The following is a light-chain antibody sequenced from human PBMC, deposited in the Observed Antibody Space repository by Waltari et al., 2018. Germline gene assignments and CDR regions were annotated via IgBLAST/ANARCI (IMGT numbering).Light chain of an antibody. J-gene: IGKJ4*01. Sequence: DIVMTQSPDSLAVSLGARATINCNASQSVLYSSNNKNPLAWYQQKPGQPPKFLIHWASTRESGVPDRFSGSGSGTDFTLTISSLQAEDVAVYYCQQFYSTPLTFGGGTKVEIK. CDR2: WAS. CDR3: QQFYSTPLT. V-gene: IGKV4-1*01. CDR1: QSVLYSSNNKNP.